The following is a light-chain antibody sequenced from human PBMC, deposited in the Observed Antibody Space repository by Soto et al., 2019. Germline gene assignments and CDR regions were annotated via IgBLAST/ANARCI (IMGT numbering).Light chain of an antibody. CDR1: QRVNIN. Sequence: EVAMAQTPVTLSLSPGERATLSFLASQRVNINLAWYQQKPGQAPRLLIYGASTRATGIPARFSGSGSGTEFTLTISSLQPDDFATYYCQHYNSYSEAFGQGTKVDIK. J-gene: IGKJ1*01. V-gene: IGKV3-15*01. CDR2: GAS. CDR3: QHYNSYSEA.